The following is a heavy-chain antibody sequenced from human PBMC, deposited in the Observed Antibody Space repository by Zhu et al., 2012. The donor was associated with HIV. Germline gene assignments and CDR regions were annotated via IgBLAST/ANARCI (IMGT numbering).Heavy chain of an antibody. CDR1: GFSISSGYY. J-gene: IGHJ3*02. Sequence: QVQLQESGPGLVKSSETLSLTCTVSGFSISSGYYWGCIRQPPGKGLEWIGSIYYSGSTYYNPSLKSRVTISVDTSKNQFSLKLTSVTVADTAVYYCARGLYQAWLTTVTHDAFDIWGQGTMVTVSS. V-gene: IGHV4-38-2*02. CDR2: IYYSGST. CDR3: ARGLYQAWLTTVTHDAFDI. D-gene: IGHD4-17*01.